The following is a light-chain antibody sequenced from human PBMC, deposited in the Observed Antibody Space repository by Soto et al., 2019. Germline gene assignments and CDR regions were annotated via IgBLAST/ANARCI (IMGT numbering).Light chain of an antibody. CDR2: AAS. J-gene: IGKJ1*01. V-gene: IGKV1-9*01. CDR1: QGISSY. Sequence: QVPQSPSFGCASVVDRETITCRASQGISSYLAWYQKKPGKAPKLLIYAASILHSRDPSRFSGRRSRQAFSPTLPSLQPEALAPHYCQQLNSYPRMFGPGTKVDIK. CDR3: QQLNSYPRM.